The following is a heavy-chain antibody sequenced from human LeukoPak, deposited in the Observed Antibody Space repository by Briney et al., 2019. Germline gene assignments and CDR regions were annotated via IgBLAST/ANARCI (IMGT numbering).Heavy chain of an antibody. Sequence: PSETLSLTCTVSGGSISSSSYYWGWIRQPPGKGLEWIGSIYYSGSTYYNPSLKSRVTISVDTSKNQFSLKLSSVTAADTAVYYCARYNTVQYFDYWGQGTLVTVSS. CDR1: GGSISSSSYY. J-gene: IGHJ4*02. D-gene: IGHD4-17*01. V-gene: IGHV4-39*07. CDR2: IYYSGST. CDR3: ARYNTVQYFDY.